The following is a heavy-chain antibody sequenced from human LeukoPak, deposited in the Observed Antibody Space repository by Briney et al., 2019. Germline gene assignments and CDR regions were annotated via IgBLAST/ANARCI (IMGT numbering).Heavy chain of an antibody. J-gene: IGHJ6*02. V-gene: IGHV1-69*04. CDR2: IIPILGVA. CDR3: ARVRAGATTDYYYYGMDV. Sequence: SVKVSCKASGGTFSSYAITWVRQAPGQGLEWMGRIIPILGVANYARKFQGRVTITADKSTSTAYMELSSLRSEDTAVYYCARVRAGATTDYYYYGMDVWGQGTTVTVSS. CDR1: GGTFSSYA. D-gene: IGHD1-26*01.